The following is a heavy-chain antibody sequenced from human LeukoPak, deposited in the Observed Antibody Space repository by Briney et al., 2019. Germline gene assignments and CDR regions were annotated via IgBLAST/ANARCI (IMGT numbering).Heavy chain of an antibody. CDR1: GGSISSSSYY. D-gene: IGHD2/OR15-2a*01. Sequence: PSETLSLTCTVSGGSISSSSYYWGWIRQPPGKGLEWIGSIYYSGSTYYNPSLKSRVTISVDTSKNQFSLKLSSVTAADTAVYYCARGGGVLRSWTYYYYYGMDVWGQGTTVTVSS. CDR3: ARGGGVLRSWTYYYYYGMDV. J-gene: IGHJ6*02. V-gene: IGHV4-39*01. CDR2: IYYSGST.